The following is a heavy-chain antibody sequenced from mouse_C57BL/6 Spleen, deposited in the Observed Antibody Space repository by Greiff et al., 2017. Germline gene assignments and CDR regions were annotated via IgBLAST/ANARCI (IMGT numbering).Heavy chain of an antibody. Sequence: VQLQQSGPELVKPGASVKISCKASGYTFTDYYMNWVKQSHGKSLEWIGDINPNNGGTSYNQKFKGKATLTVDKSSSTAYMELRSLTSEDSAVYSCARPSYYGSSFAYWGQGTLVTVSA. D-gene: IGHD1-1*01. J-gene: IGHJ3*01. CDR2: INPNNGGT. CDR3: ARPSYYGSSFAY. V-gene: IGHV1-26*01. CDR1: GYTFTDYY.